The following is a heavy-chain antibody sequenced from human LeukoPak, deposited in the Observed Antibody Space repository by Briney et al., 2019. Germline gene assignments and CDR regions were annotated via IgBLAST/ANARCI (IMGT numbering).Heavy chain of an antibody. D-gene: IGHD3-10*01. Sequence: PGGSLRLSCVASGFAFSSYWMNWVRQAPGKGLEWVANIKQDGSEKYYVDSVKGRFTISRDNAKNSLYLQMNSLRAEDTAVYYCARGSGSFYIYWGQGTLVTVSS. CDR2: IKQDGSEK. V-gene: IGHV3-7*04. J-gene: IGHJ4*02. CDR1: GFAFSSYW. CDR3: ARGSGSFYIY.